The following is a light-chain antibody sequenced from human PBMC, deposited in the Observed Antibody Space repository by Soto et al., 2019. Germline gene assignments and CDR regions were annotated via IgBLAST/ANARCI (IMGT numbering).Light chain of an antibody. J-gene: IGKJ1*01. CDR1: QSISSW. CDR3: QQYDRASWT. CDR2: RAS. Sequence: DIQMTQSPSTLSASVGDRVIITCRASQSISSWLAWYQQKPGKAPNLLIYRASTLKSGIPSRFSGRGSETDLTLTVSIREPDDFATYYCQQYDRASWTFGPGTKVEIK. V-gene: IGKV1-5*03.